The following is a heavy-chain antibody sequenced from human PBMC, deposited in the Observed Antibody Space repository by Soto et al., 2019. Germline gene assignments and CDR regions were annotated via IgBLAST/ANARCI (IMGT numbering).Heavy chain of an antibody. CDR1: GFTFSGSW. V-gene: IGHV3-74*01. Sequence: EVELVESGGGLVQPGGSLRLSCVASGFTFSGSWMHWVRKAPGKGLVWVSRVNEWGTDSNYADFVKGRFTISRDNAKNTVYLQMNGLTSEDTAVYYCARVAVVTRGIDDWGQGTLVTVSS. CDR2: VNEWGTDS. D-gene: IGHD6-19*01. CDR3: ARVAVVTRGIDD. J-gene: IGHJ4*02.